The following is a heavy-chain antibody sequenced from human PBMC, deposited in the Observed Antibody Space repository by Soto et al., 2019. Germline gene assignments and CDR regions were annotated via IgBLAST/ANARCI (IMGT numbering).Heavy chain of an antibody. CDR2: IIPIFGTA. CDR1: GGTFSSYA. CDR3: AADPYCGGDCYFDY. D-gene: IGHD2-21*02. Sequence: SVKVSCKSSGGTFSSYAISWVRQAPGQGLKWMGGIIPIFGTANYAQKFQGRVTITADESTSTAYMELSSLRSEDTAVYYCAADPYCGGDCYFDYWGQGIMVTVSS. J-gene: IGHJ4*02. V-gene: IGHV1-69*13.